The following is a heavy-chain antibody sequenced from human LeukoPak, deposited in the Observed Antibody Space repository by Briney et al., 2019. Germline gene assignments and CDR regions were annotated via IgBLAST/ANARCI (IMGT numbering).Heavy chain of an antibody. CDR2: MNPNTGDT. V-gene: IGHV1-8*01. CDR3: ARGQFRLSDYDSSASDY. D-gene: IGHD3-22*01. CDR1: GYTFTTYD. Sequence: ASVKVSCKTSGYTFTTYDINWVRQATGQGLEWMGWMNPNTGDTGYAQKFQGRVTLTRNTSISTAYMGLSSLRAEDTAVYSCARGQFRLSDYDSSASDYWGQGTLVTVSS. J-gene: IGHJ4*02.